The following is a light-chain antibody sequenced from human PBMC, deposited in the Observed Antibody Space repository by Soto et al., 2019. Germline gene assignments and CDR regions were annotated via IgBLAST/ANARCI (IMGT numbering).Light chain of an antibody. CDR2: EVS. Sequence: QSALTQPPSVSGSPGQSVAISCTGTSSDVGSYNRVSWYQQPPGAAPKLMIYEVSNRPSGVPDRFSGSKSGNTASLTISGLQAEDEVDYYCNSYTGSSTYVFGTGTKVTV. J-gene: IGLJ1*01. CDR3: NSYTGSSTYV. CDR1: SSDVGSYNR. V-gene: IGLV2-18*02.